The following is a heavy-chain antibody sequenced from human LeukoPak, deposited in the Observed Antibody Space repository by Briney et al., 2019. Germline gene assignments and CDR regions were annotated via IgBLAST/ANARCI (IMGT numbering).Heavy chain of an antibody. J-gene: IGHJ6*03. D-gene: IGHD4-17*01. CDR3: ARAYGDYALYYYYYHMDV. Sequence: PSETLSLTCTVSGYSISSGYYWGWIRQPPGKGLEWIGSIYHSGSTYYNPSLKSRVTISVDTSKNQFSLKLSSVTAADTAVYYCARAYGDYALYYYYYHMDVWGKGTTVTVSS. V-gene: IGHV4-38-2*02. CDR2: IYHSGST. CDR1: GYSISSGYY.